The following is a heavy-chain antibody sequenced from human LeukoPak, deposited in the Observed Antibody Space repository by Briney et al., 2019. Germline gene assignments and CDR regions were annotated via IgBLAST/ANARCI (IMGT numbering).Heavy chain of an antibody. CDR3: AGGLPGGLDP. CDR1: GFTFRSYD. J-gene: IGHJ5*02. CDR2: ISTAGDT. V-gene: IGHV3-13*01. D-gene: IGHD2-15*01. Sequence: GGSLRLSCAASGFTFRSYDMHWVRQATGEGLEWVSSISTAGDTYFSGSVKGRFTISRENAKNSLYLQMNSLRVGDTAVYYCAGGLPGGLDPWGQGTLVTVSS.